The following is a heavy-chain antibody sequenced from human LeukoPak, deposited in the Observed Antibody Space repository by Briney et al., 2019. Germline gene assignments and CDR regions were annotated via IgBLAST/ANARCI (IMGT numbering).Heavy chain of an antibody. V-gene: IGHV3-21*01. CDR2: ISSSSSYI. D-gene: IGHD1-26*01. Sequence: PGGSLRLSCAASGFTFSSYSRNWIRQAPGKGLEWVSSISSSSSYIYYPDSENGRSIISGDNDKNSLHLQTNSLSAEYTAVYYCARGPGGWAAAGGSGSYRYLDAFDIGGRGKMDTVSS. CDR3: ARGPGGWAAAGGSGSYRYLDAFDI. CDR1: GFTFSSYS. J-gene: IGHJ3*02.